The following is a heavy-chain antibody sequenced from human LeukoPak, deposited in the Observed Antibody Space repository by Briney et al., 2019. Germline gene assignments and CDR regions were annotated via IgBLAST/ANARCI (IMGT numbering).Heavy chain of an antibody. Sequence: SETLSLTCTISGGSISSGSYYWSWIRQPAGKGLEWIGRIYTSGSTNYNPSLKSRVTISVDTSKNQFSLKLSSVTAADTAVYYCARGEQQPDWFDPWGQGTLVTVSS. D-gene: IGHD6-13*01. V-gene: IGHV4-61*02. CDR2: IYTSGST. CDR3: ARGEQQPDWFDP. J-gene: IGHJ5*02. CDR1: GGSISSGSYY.